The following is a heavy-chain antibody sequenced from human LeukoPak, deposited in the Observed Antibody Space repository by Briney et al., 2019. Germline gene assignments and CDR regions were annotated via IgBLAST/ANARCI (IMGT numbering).Heavy chain of an antibody. CDR3: ARGYDSSGYFSD. J-gene: IGHJ4*02. CDR2: IDTNTGNP. CDR1: GYTFSSNA. V-gene: IGHV7-4-1*02. Sequence: GASVKVSCKASGYTFSSNAINWVRQAPGQGLEWMGWIDTNTGNPTYAQGFTGQFVFSLDTSVSTAYLRISSLKAEDTAEYFCARGYDSSGYFSDWGQGTLVTVSS. D-gene: IGHD3-22*01.